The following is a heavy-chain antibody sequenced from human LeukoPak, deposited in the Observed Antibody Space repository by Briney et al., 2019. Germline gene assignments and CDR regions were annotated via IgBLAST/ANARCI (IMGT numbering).Heavy chain of an antibody. V-gene: IGHV3-21*01. CDR3: AKDRSRVYYVFWKDY. CDR2: ISRTSSDI. Sequence: PGGSLRLSCAASGFSFSRYSMNWVRQAPGKGLEWVSSISRTSSDIYHADSVKGRFTISRDNSKNTLYLKMNSLRAEDTAVYYCAKDRSRVYYVFWKDYWGQGTLVTVSS. CDR1: GFSFSRYS. D-gene: IGHD3-3*01. J-gene: IGHJ4*02.